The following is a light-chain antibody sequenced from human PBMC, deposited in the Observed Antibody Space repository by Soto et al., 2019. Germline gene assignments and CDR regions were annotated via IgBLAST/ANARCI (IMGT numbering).Light chain of an antibody. V-gene: IGLV2-8*02. CDR1: SSDVGGYNY. Sequence: QSVLTQPPSASRAAGQAVTISCTGTSSDVGGYNYVSWYQQHPGKAPKLMIYEVSKRPSGVPDRFSGSKSGNTASLTVSGLQAEDEADYYCNSYAGSNNFRYVFGTGTKVTVL. CDR3: NSYAGSNNFRYV. CDR2: EVS. J-gene: IGLJ1*01.